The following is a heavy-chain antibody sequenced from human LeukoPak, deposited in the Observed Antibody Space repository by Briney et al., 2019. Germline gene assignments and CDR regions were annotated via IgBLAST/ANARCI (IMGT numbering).Heavy chain of an antibody. Sequence: SETLSLTCTVSGGSISSGDYYWSWIRQPPGKGLEWIGYIYYSGSTYYNPSLQSRVTISVDTSKNQFSLKLSSVTAADTAVYYCARERNSGYDGSAFDIWGQGTMVTVSS. D-gene: IGHD5-12*01. V-gene: IGHV4-30-4*01. CDR3: ARERNSGYDGSAFDI. CDR1: GGSISSGDYY. J-gene: IGHJ3*02. CDR2: IYYSGST.